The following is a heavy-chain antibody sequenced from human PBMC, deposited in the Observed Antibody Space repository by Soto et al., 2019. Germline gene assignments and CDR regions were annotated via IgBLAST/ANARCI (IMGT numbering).Heavy chain of an antibody. CDR2: ISSRSSTI. CDR1: GFTFSDYY. V-gene: IGHV3-11*01. Sequence: GESLGLSCAASGFTFSDYYMSWIRQAPGKGLEWVSYISSRSSTIFYADSVKGRFTISRDNVKNSLYLQMNSLRAEDTAVYYCASGTNGAFFVYWGQGILVTVSS. D-gene: IGHD2-8*01. CDR3: ASGTNGAFFVY. J-gene: IGHJ4*02.